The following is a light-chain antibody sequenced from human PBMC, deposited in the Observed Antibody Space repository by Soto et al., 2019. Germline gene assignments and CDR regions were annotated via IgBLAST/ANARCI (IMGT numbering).Light chain of an antibody. CDR2: QDN. J-gene: IGLJ2*01. CDR3: QAWDRTTVV. Sequence: SYELTQPPSVSVSPGQTVSITCSGDKLGDKYAYWYQQKPGQSPLLVIYQDNKRPSGIPERFSGSNSGNTATLTISGTQAMDEADYYCQAWDRTTVVFGGGTKLTVL. CDR1: KLGDKY. V-gene: IGLV3-1*01.